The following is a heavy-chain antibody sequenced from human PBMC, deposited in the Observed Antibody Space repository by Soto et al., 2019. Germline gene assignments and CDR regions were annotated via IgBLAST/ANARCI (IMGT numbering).Heavy chain of an antibody. J-gene: IGHJ2*01. D-gene: IGHD3-9*01. CDR1: GGSFSGYY. Sequence: QVQLQQWGAGPLRPLETLSLTCGVSGGSFSGYYWAWIRQSPGKGLEWIGEINDRGSINYNPSLKSRVRISVDTSKNNYSLNLRSVTAAAAAVYYCARESHDIGTGPPWVWYFDLWGRGTLVTVSS. CDR2: INDRGSI. V-gene: IGHV4-34*01. CDR3: ARESHDIGTGPPWVWYFDL.